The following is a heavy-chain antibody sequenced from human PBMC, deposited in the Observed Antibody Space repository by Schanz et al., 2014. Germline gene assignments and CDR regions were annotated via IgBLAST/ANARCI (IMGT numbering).Heavy chain of an antibody. J-gene: IGHJ4*02. CDR1: GFNFSDYA. Sequence: EVQLLESGGGLVQPGGSLRLSCAASGFNFSDYAMCWVRQAPGKGLEWVSYISGSSRTIYYADSMKGRFTVSRDNAENALYLQMNSLRAEDTGLYFCARGGSGSHYHLDYWGQGTLVTVSS. D-gene: IGHD1-26*01. CDR2: ISGSSRTI. CDR3: ARGGSGSHYHLDY. V-gene: IGHV3-48*01.